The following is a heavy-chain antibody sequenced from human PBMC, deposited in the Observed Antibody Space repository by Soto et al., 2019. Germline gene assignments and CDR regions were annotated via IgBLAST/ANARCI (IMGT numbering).Heavy chain of an antibody. Sequence: SETLSLTCSVSGDSVASSGHYWGWIRQPPGKELQWIATIYYRGSTYYNPSLESRLTISMDTSKNQFSLKLSSVTAADTAVYYCARVPDRWGQGTLVTVSS. CDR3: ARVPDR. D-gene: IGHD2-2*01. J-gene: IGHJ5*02. CDR1: GDSVASSGHY. CDR2: IYYRGST. V-gene: IGHV4-39*07.